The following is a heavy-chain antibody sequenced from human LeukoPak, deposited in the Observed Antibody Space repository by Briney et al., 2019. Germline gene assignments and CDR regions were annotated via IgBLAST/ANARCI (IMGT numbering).Heavy chain of an antibody. CDR3: AREPAAWAHTYYYYYYGMDV. CDR1: GYTFTGYY. CDR2: INPNSGGT. V-gene: IGHV1-2*02. J-gene: IGHJ6*02. Sequence: ASVTVSCKASGYTFTGYYMHWVRQAPGQGLEWMGWINPNSGGTNYAQKFQGRGTMTRDTSISTAYMELSRLRSDDTAVYYCAREPAAWAHTYYYYYYGMDVWGQETTVTVSS. D-gene: IGHD2-2*01.